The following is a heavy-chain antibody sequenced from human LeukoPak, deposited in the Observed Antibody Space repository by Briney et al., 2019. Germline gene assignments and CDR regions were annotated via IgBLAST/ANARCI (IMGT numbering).Heavy chain of an antibody. V-gene: IGHV3-74*01. Sequence: GGSLRLSCAASGFTFSSNWMHWVRHAPGQGLVWVPRIKGDEISTNYADSVKGRFTISRDIAKNTLYLQMNSLRAEDTGVYYCAKDHYWSIDYWGRGTLVTVSS. CDR1: GFTFSSNW. CDR2: IKGDEIST. CDR3: AKDHYWSIDY. J-gene: IGHJ4*02. D-gene: IGHD3-3*01.